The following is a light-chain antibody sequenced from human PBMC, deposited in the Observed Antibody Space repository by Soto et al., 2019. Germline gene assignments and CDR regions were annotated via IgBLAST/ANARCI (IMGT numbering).Light chain of an antibody. J-gene: IGKJ1*01. CDR2: EAS. CDR3: QKYNSAPRT. V-gene: IGKV1-16*01. CDR1: QGIGNF. Sequence: DIQMTQSPSSLSASVGDTVTITCRASQGIGNFLAWFQQKPGKAPTSLISEASSLQSGVPSRFSGSGSGTDFTLTISSLQPEDFATYYCQKYNSAPRTFGQGTKVEIK.